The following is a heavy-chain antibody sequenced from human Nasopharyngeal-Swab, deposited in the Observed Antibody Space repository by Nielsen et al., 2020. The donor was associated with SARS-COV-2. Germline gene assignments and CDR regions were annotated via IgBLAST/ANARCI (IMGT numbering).Heavy chain of an antibody. J-gene: IGHJ4*02. CDR2: IYGNGEST. V-gene: IGHV3-23*01. CDR1: GFIFRNYA. Sequence: GGSLRLSCLGSGFIFRNYAMSWVRQAPGKGLEWISVIYGNGESTYYADSVKGRFTISRDNAKNTLYLQMNSLRAEDTAVYYCARAYYFDSWGQGTLVTVSS. CDR3: ARAYYFDS.